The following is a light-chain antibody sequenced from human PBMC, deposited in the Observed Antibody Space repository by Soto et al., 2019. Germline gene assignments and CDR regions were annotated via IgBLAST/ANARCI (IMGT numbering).Light chain of an antibody. CDR2: KAS. V-gene: IGKV1-5*03. CDR1: QTISSW. CDR3: QHRSNWS. J-gene: IGKJ5*01. Sequence: DIQMTQSPSTLSGSVGDRVTITCRASQTISSWLAWYQQKPGKAPKLLIYKASTLKSGVPSRFSGSGSGTEFTLTISSLEPEDFAVYYCQHRSNWSFGQGTRLEIK.